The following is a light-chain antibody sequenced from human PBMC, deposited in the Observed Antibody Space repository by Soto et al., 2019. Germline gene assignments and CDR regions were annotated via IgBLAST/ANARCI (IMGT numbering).Light chain of an antibody. V-gene: IGKV3-15*01. CDR2: DAF. Sequence: EIVMTQSPATLSVSPGERATLSCRASQSVSSNLAWYQQKPGQAPRLLIYDAFTRATGIPARFSGSGSGTEFTLTISSLQSEDFAVYYCQQYNNWPPCTFGQGTKVEIK. CDR3: QQYNNWPPCT. J-gene: IGKJ1*01. CDR1: QSVSSN.